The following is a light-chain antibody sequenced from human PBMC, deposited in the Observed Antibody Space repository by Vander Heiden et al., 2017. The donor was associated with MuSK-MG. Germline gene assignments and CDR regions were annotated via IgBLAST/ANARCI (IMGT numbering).Light chain of an antibody. J-gene: IGKJ1*01. V-gene: IGKV1-5*01. CDR2: DTS. Sequence: DIQMTQSPSTLSASVGDRVSITCRASQSIRGKLAWYQQKPGKAPKLLIYDTSSLERGVPSRFRGSGSGTDFTLTFSSLQPDDFATYYCQQDDSYPWTFGQGTKVEIK. CDR1: QSIRGK. CDR3: QQDDSYPWT.